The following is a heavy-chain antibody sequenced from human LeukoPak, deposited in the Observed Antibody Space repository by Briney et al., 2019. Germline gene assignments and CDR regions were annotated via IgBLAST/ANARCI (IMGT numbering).Heavy chain of an antibody. V-gene: IGHV3-23*01. CDR3: AKASGPSGYYYMDV. J-gene: IGHJ6*03. CDR1: GFTFSSYA. Sequence: SGGSLRLSCAASGFTFSSYAMRWVRQAPGKGLEWVSAIIGSGGNTYYADSVKGRFTISRDNSKNTLYMHMNSLRADDTAIYYCAKASGPSGYYYMDVRGKGTTVTVSS. CDR2: IIGSGGNT.